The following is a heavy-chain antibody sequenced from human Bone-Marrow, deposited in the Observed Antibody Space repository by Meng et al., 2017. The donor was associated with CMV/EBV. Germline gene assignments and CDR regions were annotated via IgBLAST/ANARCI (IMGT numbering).Heavy chain of an antibody. CDR1: GYTLTELS. Sequence: QVQLVQSGPEEKKPGAAVKIPCEVPGYTLTELSMHWSRQAPGKGLEWMGCINAGNGNTIYSQEFQGRVTITRDTSATTAYMELSSLISEDTAVYYCARGVSGYSSGWYSWYFDLWGRGTLVTVSS. CDR3: ARGVSGYSSGWYSWYFDL. V-gene: IGHV1-3*05. D-gene: IGHD6-19*01. J-gene: IGHJ2*01. CDR2: INAGNGNT.